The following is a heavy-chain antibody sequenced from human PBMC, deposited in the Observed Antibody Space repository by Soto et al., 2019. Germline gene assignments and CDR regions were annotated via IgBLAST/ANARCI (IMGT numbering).Heavy chain of an antibody. J-gene: IGHJ4*02. D-gene: IGHD2-21*02. V-gene: IGHV3-23*01. CDR2: ISGSGGST. CDR1: GFTFSSYA. CDR3: AKDPLAYCGGDCYYDY. Sequence: GGSLRLSCAASGFTFSSYAMSWVRQAPGKGLEWVSAISGSGGSTYYADSVKGRFTISRDDSKNTLYLQMNSLRAEDTAVYYCAKDPLAYCGGDCYYDYWGQGTLVTVSS.